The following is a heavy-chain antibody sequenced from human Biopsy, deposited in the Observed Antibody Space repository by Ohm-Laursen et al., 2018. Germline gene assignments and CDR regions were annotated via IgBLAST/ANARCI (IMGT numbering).Heavy chain of an antibody. CDR2: IYHSGIT. V-gene: IGHV4-31*03. D-gene: IGHD1-1*01. J-gene: IGHJ6*02. Sequence: TLSLTCTVSGVSINTGGYYWTWIRQHPGTGLEWIAYIYHSGITFSNPSLGSRITISVNTSANRFSLSLTSVTAADTAVYYCARVEGEQLINSGMDVWGQGTTVTVSS. CDR3: ARVEGEQLINSGMDV. CDR1: GVSINTGGYY.